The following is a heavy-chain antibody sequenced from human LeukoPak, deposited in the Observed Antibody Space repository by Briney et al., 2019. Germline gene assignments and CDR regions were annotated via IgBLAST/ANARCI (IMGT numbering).Heavy chain of an antibody. CDR2: ISGSGGGT. D-gene: IGHD3-22*01. Sequence: GGSLRLSCAVSGISLSSYGMSWVRQAPGKGLEWVAGISGSGGGTNYADSVKGRFTISRDNPKNTLFLQMNRLRAEDTAVYFCAKRGVVIRVILVGFHKEAYYFDSWGQGALVTVSS. CDR1: GISLSSYG. V-gene: IGHV3-23*01. CDR3: AKRGVVIRVILVGFHKEAYYFDS. J-gene: IGHJ4*02.